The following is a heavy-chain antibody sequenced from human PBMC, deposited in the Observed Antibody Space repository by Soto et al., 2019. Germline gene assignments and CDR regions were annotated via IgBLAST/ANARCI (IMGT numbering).Heavy chain of an antibody. CDR3: ARAPLYCSGGSCYLYYYMDV. CDR2: INHSGST. D-gene: IGHD2-15*01. CDR1: GGSFSGYY. V-gene: IGHV4-34*01. J-gene: IGHJ6*03. Sequence: SETLSLTCAVYGGSFSGYYWSWIRQPPGKGLEWIGEINHSGSTNYNPSLKSRVTISVDTSKNQFSLKLSSVTAADTAVYYCARAPLYCSGGSCYLYYYMDVWGKGTTVTVSS.